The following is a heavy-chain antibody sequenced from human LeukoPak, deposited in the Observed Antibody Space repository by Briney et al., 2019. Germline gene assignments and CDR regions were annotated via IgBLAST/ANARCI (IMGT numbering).Heavy chain of an antibody. J-gene: IGHJ4*02. CDR1: GFTFSNFS. Sequence: GGSLRLSCAASGFTFSNFSMNWVRQAPGKGLEWVSSISGSGAYIYYADSLKGRFTVSRDNAKNSLFLQMNSLRAEDTAVYYCASSPIGYYYDSSGYYFDYWGQGILVTVSS. CDR2: ISGSGAYI. V-gene: IGHV3-21*01. D-gene: IGHD3-22*01. CDR3: ASSPIGYYYDSSGYYFDY.